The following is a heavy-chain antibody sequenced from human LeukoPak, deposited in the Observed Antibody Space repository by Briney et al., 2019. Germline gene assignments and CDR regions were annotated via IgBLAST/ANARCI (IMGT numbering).Heavy chain of an antibody. CDR1: GFTFSSYS. J-gene: IGHJ3*02. CDR3: GRDYSYDSSGYYSWLAFDI. V-gene: IGHV3-21*01. D-gene: IGHD3-22*01. Sequence: PGGSLRLSCAASGFTFSSYSMNWVRQAPGKGLEWVSSISSSSRYIYYADSVKGRFTISRDNAKNSLYLQMNSLRAEDTAVYYCGRDYSYDSSGYYSWLAFDIWGQGTMVTVSS. CDR2: ISSSSRYI.